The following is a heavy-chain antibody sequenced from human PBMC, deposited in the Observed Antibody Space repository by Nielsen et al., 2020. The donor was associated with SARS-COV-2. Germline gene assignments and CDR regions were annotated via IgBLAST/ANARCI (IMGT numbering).Heavy chain of an antibody. CDR3: VRDIGIGDAFDI. V-gene: IGHV3-43*01. J-gene: IGHJ3*02. CDR2: VSWDGDNK. CDR1: GFTFDDYT. Sequence: GGSLRLSCAASGFTFDDYTMHWVRQAPGKSLEWVSLVSWDGDNKYYGDAVKGRFTISRDNSKNSLHLQLNSLTTDDTAVYHCVRDIGIGDAFDIWGRGTLVTVSS.